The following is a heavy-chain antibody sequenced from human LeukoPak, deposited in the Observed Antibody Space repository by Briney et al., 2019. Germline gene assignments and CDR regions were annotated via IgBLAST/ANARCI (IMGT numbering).Heavy chain of an antibody. Sequence: SETLSLTCTVSGGSISSGTCYWGWIRQPPGKGLEWVATIYYTGSMYYNPSLKGRVTVSVDTSKNQFSLKLSSVTAADTAVYYCARLPGSGYFDYWGQGILVTVSS. CDR2: IYYTGSM. V-gene: IGHV4-39*01. CDR3: ARLPGSGYFDY. CDR1: GGSISSGTCY. D-gene: IGHD3-22*01. J-gene: IGHJ4*02.